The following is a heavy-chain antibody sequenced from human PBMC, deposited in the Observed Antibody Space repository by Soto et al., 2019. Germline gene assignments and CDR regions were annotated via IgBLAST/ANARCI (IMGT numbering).Heavy chain of an antibody. CDR1: GGSISSGGYY. J-gene: IGHJ4*02. CDR2: IYYSGST. V-gene: IGHV4-31*03. D-gene: IGHD3-3*01. Sequence: QVQLQESGPGLVKPSQTLSLTCTVSGGSISSGGYYWSWIRQHPGKGLEWIGYIYYSGSTYYNPSLKSRVTISVDTSKNQFSLKLGSVTAADTAVYYCARDWSGYSRGVLDYWGREPWSPSPQ. CDR3: ARDWSGYSRGVLDY.